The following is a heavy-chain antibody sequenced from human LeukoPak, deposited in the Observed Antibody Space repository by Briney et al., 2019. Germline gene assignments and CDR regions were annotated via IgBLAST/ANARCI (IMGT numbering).Heavy chain of an antibody. CDR1: GFTFSSYA. CDR3: TTERRSSVSSSRFDY. CDR2: ISYDGSNK. V-gene: IGHV3-30-3*01. Sequence: PGGSLRLSCAASGFTFSSYAMHWVRQAPGKGLEWVAVISYDGSNKYYADSVKGRFTISRDNSKNTLYLQMNSLRAEDTAVYYCTTERRSSVSSSRFDYWGQGALDTVSS. D-gene: IGHD1-26*01. J-gene: IGHJ4*02.